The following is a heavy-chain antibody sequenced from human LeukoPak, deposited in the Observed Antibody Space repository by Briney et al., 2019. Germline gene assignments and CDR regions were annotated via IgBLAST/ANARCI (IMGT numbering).Heavy chain of an antibody. CDR2: VYDTGST. V-gene: IGHV4-59*07. CDR3: ARQSISGSSLTYFDS. D-gene: IGHD3-22*01. Sequence: PSDTLSLTCAVSAGSISSSYWSWIPQPPEPGLESLGHVYDTGSTNYNPSLKSRVVLSVDTSKNQCSLNLSSVTAADTAVYYCARQSISGSSLTYFDSWGQGTLVNVSS. CDR1: AGSISSSY. J-gene: IGHJ4*02.